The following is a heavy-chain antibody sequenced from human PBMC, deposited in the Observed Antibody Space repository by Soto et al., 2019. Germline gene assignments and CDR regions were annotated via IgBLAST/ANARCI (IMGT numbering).Heavy chain of an antibody. CDR3: ARVSGYAKDFDY. J-gene: IGHJ4*02. CDR2: IYYSGST. Sequence: SETLSLTCTVSGCSISSYYWSWIRQPPGKGLEWIGYIYYSGSTNYNPSLKSRVTISVDTSKNQFSLKLSSVTAADTAVYYCARVSGYAKDFDYWGQGTLVTVSS. D-gene: IGHD5-12*01. V-gene: IGHV4-59*01. CDR1: GCSISSYY.